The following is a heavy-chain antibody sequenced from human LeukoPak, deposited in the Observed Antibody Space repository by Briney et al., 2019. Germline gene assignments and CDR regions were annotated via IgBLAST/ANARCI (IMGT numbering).Heavy chain of an antibody. V-gene: IGHV3-48*01. CDR3: AKDRCSNGVGCYYYYMDV. D-gene: IGHD2-8*01. Sequence: GGSLRLSCAVSGFTLSRYNMNWVRQAPGKGLGWVSYIRNSGNTIYYADSVKGRFSISRDSSKNILYLQMNSLRAEDTAVYYCAKDRCSNGVGCYYYYMDVWGKGTTVTISS. CDR2: IRNSGNTI. CDR1: GFTLSRYN. J-gene: IGHJ6*03.